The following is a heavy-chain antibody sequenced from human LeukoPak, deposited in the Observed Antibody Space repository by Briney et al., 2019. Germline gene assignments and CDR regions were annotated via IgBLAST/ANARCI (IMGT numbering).Heavy chain of an antibody. D-gene: IGHD1-1*01. V-gene: IGHV3-30*02. CDR2: IRYDGSNK. J-gene: IGHJ6*03. Sequence: PGGSLRLSCAASGFSFSTFGMHWVRQAPGKGLEWAAFIRYDGSNKYYADSVKGRFTISRDNSKNTLYLQMNSLRAEDTAVYYCAKTNDYYYYYYMDVWGKGTTVTISS. CDR1: GFSFSTFG. CDR3: AKTNDYYYYYYMDV.